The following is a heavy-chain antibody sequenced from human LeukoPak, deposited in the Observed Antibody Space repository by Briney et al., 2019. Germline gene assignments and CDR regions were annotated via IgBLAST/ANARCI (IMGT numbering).Heavy chain of an antibody. CDR1: GYTYTTDG. CDR3: ARASYCSDGSCYSDY. Sequence: ASVKVSCKASGYTYTTDGISWVRQAPGQGLEWMGWIDTYSGKTNYAQKFQGRVTMTSDTSTSTAYMELRSLRSDDTAVYYCARASYCSDGSCYSDYWGQGTLVTVSS. V-gene: IGHV1-18*01. CDR2: IDTYSGKT. D-gene: IGHD2-15*01. J-gene: IGHJ4*02.